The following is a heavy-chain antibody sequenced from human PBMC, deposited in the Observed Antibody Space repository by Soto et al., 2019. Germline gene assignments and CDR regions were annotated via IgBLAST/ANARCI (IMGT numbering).Heavy chain of an antibody. J-gene: IGHJ4*02. CDR3: AKLGYEVVVVTAPFDY. D-gene: IGHD2-21*02. CDR2: ISYDGSNK. V-gene: IGHV3-30*18. Sequence: QVQLVESGGGVVQPGRSLRLSCAASGFTFSSYGMHWVRQAPGKGLEWVAVISYDGSNKYYADSVKGRFTISRDNSKNTLYLQMNSLRAEDTAGYYCAKLGYEVVVVTAPFDYWGQGTLVTVSS. CDR1: GFTFSSYG.